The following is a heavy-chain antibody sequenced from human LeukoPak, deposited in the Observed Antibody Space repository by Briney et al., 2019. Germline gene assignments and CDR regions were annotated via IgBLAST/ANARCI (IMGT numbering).Heavy chain of an antibody. J-gene: IGHJ5*02. V-gene: IGHV1-18*01. CDR3: ARVPPNWREQTRVWFDP. D-gene: IGHD1-1*01. CDR2: ISAYNGNT. Sequence: ASVKVSCKASGYTFTSYGISWVRQAPGQGLEWMGWISAYNGNTNYAQKLQGRVTMITDTSTSTAYMELRSLRSDDTAVYYCARVPPNWREQTRVWFDPWGQGTLVTVSS. CDR1: GYTFTSYG.